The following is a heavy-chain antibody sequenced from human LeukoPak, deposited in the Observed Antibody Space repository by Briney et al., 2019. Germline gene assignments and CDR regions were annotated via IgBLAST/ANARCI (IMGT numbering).Heavy chain of an antibody. V-gene: IGHV3-7*01. J-gene: IGHJ3*02. CDR3: ARTRVGGSLDAFDI. CDR2: IKQDGSEK. CDR1: GFTFSSYW. Sequence: PGGSLRLSCAASGFTFSSYWMSWVRQAPGKGLEWVANIKQDGSEKYYVDSVKGRFTISRDNAKNSLYLQMNSLRAEDTAVYYCARTRVGGSLDAFDIWGQGTMVTVSS. D-gene: IGHD3-10*01.